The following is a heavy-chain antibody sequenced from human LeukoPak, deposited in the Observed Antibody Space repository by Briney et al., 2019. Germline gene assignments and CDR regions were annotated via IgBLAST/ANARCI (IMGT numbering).Heavy chain of an antibody. CDR3: AREREDSSSWYAIGGDAFDI. Sequence: GASVKVSCKASGYTFTSYGISWVRQAPGQGLEWMGWISAYNGNTNYAQKLQGRLTMTTDTSTSTAYMEMRSLRFDDTAVYYCAREREDSSSWYAIGGDAFDIWGQGTMVTVSS. CDR2: ISAYNGNT. CDR1: GYTFTSYG. V-gene: IGHV1-18*01. D-gene: IGHD6-13*01. J-gene: IGHJ3*02.